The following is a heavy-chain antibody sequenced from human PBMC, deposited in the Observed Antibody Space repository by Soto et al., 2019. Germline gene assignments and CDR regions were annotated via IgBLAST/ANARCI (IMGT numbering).Heavy chain of an antibody. J-gene: IGHJ3*02. CDR2: ISGSGGST. V-gene: IGHV3-23*01. D-gene: IGHD3-10*01. CDR1: GFTFSSYA. Sequence: GGSLRLSCAASGFTFSSYAMSWVRQAPGKGLEWVSAISGSGGSTYYTDSVKGRFTISRDNSKNTLYLQMNSLRAEDTAVYYCAKDTVLLWFGTGAFDIWGPGTMVTVSS. CDR3: AKDTVLLWFGTGAFDI.